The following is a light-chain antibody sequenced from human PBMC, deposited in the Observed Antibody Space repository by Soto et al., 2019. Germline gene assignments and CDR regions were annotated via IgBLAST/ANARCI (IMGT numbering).Light chain of an antibody. CDR3: QQSYTAPAR. V-gene: IGKV1-39*01. CDR1: QNIGKH. J-gene: IGKJ5*01. CDR2: GAS. Sequence: DIQMTQSPSFLSASVGDRITLTCRASQNIGKHLNWYQQKPGKAPKFLIYGASTLQDGVPSRFTGSGSGEDFTLTLNSLQVEDFATYYCQQSYTAPARFGEGTRLEIK.